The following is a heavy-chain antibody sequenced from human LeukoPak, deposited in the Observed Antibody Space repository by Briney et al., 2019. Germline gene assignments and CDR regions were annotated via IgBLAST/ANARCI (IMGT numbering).Heavy chain of an antibody. D-gene: IGHD3-9*01. J-gene: IGHJ6*02. CDR3: ASTPPDDILTGYPPKVDVHYGMDV. CDR1: GYTFTSYG. V-gene: IGHV1-18*01. Sequence: ASVKVSCKASGYTFTSYGISWVRQAPGQGLEWMGWISAYKGNTNYAQKLQGRVTITTDTSPRTAYMELRSMRTDEAAVYYCASTPPDDILTGYPPKVDVHYGMDVWGQGTTVTVSS. CDR2: ISAYKGNT.